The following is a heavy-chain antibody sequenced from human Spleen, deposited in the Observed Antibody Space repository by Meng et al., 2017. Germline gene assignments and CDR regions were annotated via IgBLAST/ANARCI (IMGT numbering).Heavy chain of an antibody. D-gene: IGHD3-10*01. CDR1: GGSISGVTDY. Sequence: SETLSLTCTVSGGSISGVTDYWGWIRQPPGKGLEWIGSFHYSGVTYYNPSLESRVTKSVDMSKSQFSLKLSSVTAADTAVYYCARMYYYGSGIMDVWGQGTTVTVSS. J-gene: IGHJ6*02. CDR3: ARMYYYGSGIMDV. V-gene: IGHV4-39*07. CDR2: FHYSGVT.